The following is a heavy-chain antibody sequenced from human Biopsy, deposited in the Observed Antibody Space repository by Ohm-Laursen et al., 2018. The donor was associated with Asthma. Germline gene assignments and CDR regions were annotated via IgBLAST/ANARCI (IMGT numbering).Heavy chain of an antibody. D-gene: IGHD6-19*01. J-gene: IGHJ6*02. V-gene: IGHV1-24*01. Sequence: ASVEVSCKISGYSLTDLSMHWVRQAPGQGLEWMGGHDHEEGGTVNARRFQGRVTMTEDTSTDTAYMELTSLRSEDTAIYYCARCQVGYSSGWSLLLKKIYYSGMDVWGQGTVVTVSS. CDR1: GYSLTDLS. CDR3: ARCQVGYSSGWSLLLKKIYYSGMDV. CDR2: HDHEEGGT.